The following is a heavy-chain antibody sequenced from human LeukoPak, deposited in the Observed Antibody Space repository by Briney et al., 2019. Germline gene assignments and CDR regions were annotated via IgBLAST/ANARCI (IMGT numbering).Heavy chain of an antibody. CDR1: GGTFSSYA. CDR2: IIPIFGTA. Sequence: ASVKVSCKASGGTFSSYAISWVRQAPEQGLEWVGGIIPIFGTANYAQKFQGRVTITADESTSTAYMELSSLRSEDTAVYYCARDRGYSSSWPIYYFDYWGQGTLVTVSS. J-gene: IGHJ4*02. CDR3: ARDRGYSSSWPIYYFDY. V-gene: IGHV1-69*01. D-gene: IGHD6-13*01.